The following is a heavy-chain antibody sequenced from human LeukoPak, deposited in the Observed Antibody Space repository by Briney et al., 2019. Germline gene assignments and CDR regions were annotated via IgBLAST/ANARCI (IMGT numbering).Heavy chain of an antibody. D-gene: IGHD2-15*01. CDR2: IIPIFGTA. V-gene: IGHV1-69*06. Sequence: ASVKVSCKASGGTFSSYAISWVRQAPGQGLEWMGGIIPIFGTANYAQKFQGRVTITADKSTSTAYMELRSLRSDDTAVYYCARPSGGIGYYFDYWGQGTLVTVSS. CDR1: GGTFSSYA. J-gene: IGHJ4*02. CDR3: ARPSGGIGYYFDY.